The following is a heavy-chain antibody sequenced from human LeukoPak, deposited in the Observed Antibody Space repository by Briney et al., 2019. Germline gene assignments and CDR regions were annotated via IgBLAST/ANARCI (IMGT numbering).Heavy chain of an antibody. CDR2: IYHSGST. D-gene: IGHD3-10*01. Sequence: SETLSLTCAVYGGSFSGYYWSWIRQPPGKDLEWIGYIYHSGSTYYNPSLKSRVTISVDRSKNQFSLKLSSVTAADTAVYYCARHHYGSGSLGWFDPWGQGTLVTVSS. CDR1: GGSFSGYY. J-gene: IGHJ5*02. CDR3: ARHHYGSGSLGWFDP. V-gene: IGHV4-34*01.